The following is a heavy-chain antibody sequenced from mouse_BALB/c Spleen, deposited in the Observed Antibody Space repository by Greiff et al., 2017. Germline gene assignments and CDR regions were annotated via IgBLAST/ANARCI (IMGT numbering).Heavy chain of an antibody. D-gene: IGHD2-4*01. CDR1: GYTFTDYA. J-gene: IGHJ3*01. CDR2: ISTYYGDA. CDR3: ARREIRDYDGAWFAY. V-gene: IGHV1S137*01. Sequence: QVQLQQSGAELVRPGVSVKISCKGSGYTFTDYAMHWVKQSHAKSLEWIGVISTYYGDASYNQKFKGKATMTVDKSSSTAYMELARLTSEDSAIYYCARREIRDYDGAWFAYWGQGTLVTVSA.